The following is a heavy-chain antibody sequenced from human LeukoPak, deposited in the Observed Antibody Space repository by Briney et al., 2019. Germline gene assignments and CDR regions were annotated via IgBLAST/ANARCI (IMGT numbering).Heavy chain of an antibody. CDR1: GYTFSSYG. CDR2: ISAYNGNT. J-gene: IGHJ5*02. V-gene: IGHV1-18*01. D-gene: IGHD4-17*01. Sequence: ASVKVSCKASGYTFSSYGISWVRQAPGQGLEWMGWISAYNGNTNYAQKFQGRVTMTRDTSTSTAYMELRSLRSDDTAVYYCARDRVLDYADYAVGSWFAPWGQGTLVTVSS. CDR3: ARDRVLDYADYAVGSWFAP.